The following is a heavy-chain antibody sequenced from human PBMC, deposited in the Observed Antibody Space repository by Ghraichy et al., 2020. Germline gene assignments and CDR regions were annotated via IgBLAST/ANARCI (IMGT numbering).Heavy chain of an antibody. CDR3: AHSIGYCTGDVCRSRTYYFDY. D-gene: IGHD2-8*02. CDR1: GFSVRTRGMG. J-gene: IGHJ4*02. V-gene: IGHV2-5*02. Sequence: SGPTLVKPTQTLTLTCTFSGFSVRTRGMGVGWIRQPPGKALEWLALIYWDDDKRYSPSLKNSLTITKDTFKNQVVLTMTNMDPVDTATYYCAHSIGYCTGDVCRSRTYYFDYWGQGTPVTVSS. CDR2: IYWDDDK.